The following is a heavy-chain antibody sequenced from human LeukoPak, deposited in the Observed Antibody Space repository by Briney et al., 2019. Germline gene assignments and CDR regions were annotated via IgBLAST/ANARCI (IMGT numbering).Heavy chain of an antibody. Sequence: SETLTLPCSVSVHLKNPWIAHGNWIRQHPGKGLDWIGYIYYTGDTFSNPSLQSRVTISLDTSENQFSLKMNSVTAADTAMYHCGQVGGNSNSWGPGTRVTVSS. CDR2: IYYTGDT. CDR1: VHLKNPWIAH. J-gene: IGHJ4*02. D-gene: IGHD4-23*01. CDR3: GQVGGNSNS. V-gene: IGHV4-31*03.